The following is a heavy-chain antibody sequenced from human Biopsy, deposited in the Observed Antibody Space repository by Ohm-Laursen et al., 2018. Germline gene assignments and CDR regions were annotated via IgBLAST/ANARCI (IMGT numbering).Heavy chain of an antibody. D-gene: IGHD2-2*02. V-gene: IGHV3-23*01. Sequence: FPRLSCAAAGFTFSDYAMNWVRQAPGQGLEWVSTISGSGGNTYYADSVRGRFTVSRDGSKSTLYLQMSSLSAEDAAFYYCAKGGYCTTSSCYMDLDYWGQGTLVTVSS. J-gene: IGHJ4*02. CDR3: AKGGYCTTSSCYMDLDY. CDR2: ISGSGGNT. CDR1: GFTFSDYA.